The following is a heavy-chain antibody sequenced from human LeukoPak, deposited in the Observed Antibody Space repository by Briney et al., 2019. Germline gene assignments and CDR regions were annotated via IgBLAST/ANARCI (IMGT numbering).Heavy chain of an antibody. CDR1: GGSISSYY. CDR3: ARAPDTRKYYYDSSGYSSDAFDI. CDR2: IYYSGST. D-gene: IGHD3-22*01. V-gene: IGHV4-59*01. Sequence: SETLSLTCTVSGGSISSYYWSWIRQPPGKGLEWIGYIYYSGSTNYNPSLKSRVTISVDTSKNQFSLKLSSVTAADTAVYYCARAPDTRKYYYDSSGYSSDAFDIWGQGTMVTVSS. J-gene: IGHJ3*02.